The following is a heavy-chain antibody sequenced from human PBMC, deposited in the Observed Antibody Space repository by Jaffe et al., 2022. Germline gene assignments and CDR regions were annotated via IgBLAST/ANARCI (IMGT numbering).Heavy chain of an antibody. CDR3: ARSPAVPKCGFDI. J-gene: IGHJ3*02. D-gene: IGHD2-2*01. V-gene: IGHV4-39*01. CDR2: IYYDGST. CDR1: GGSISSVTYY. Sequence: QLQLQESGPGLVKPSETLSLTCTVSGGSISSVTYYWGWMRQSPAKGLEWIGSIYYDGSTYYNPSLKSRVTISVDTSKNQFSLKLSSVTAADTAVYYCARSPAVPKCGFDIWGQGTMVTVSS.